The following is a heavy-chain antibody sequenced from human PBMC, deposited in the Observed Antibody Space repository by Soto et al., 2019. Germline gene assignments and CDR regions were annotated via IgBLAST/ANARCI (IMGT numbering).Heavy chain of an antibody. J-gene: IGHJ4*02. CDR2: ISAYNGNT. D-gene: IGHD5-12*01. CDR1: GYTFTSYG. Sequence: ASVKVSCKASGYTFTSYGISWVRQAPGQGLEWMGWISAYNGNTNYAQKLQGRVTMTTDTSTSTAYMELRSLRSDDTAVYYCAGSGLSSGYSGYDFAYWGRRSLVSVSS. CDR3: AGSGLSSGYSGYDFAY. V-gene: IGHV1-18*01.